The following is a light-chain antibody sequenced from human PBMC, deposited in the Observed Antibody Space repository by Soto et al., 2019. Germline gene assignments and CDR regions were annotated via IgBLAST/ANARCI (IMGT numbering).Light chain of an antibody. CDR3: QQRSNWPLT. Sequence: EIVLTQSPGTLSLSPGERVTLSCRASESINSYLAWYQQKPGQAPRLLIYDASNRATGIPARFSASGSGTDFTLTISSLGPEDFAVYYCQQRSNWPLTFGGGTTVEIK. CDR1: ESINSY. J-gene: IGKJ4*01. CDR2: DAS. V-gene: IGKV3-11*01.